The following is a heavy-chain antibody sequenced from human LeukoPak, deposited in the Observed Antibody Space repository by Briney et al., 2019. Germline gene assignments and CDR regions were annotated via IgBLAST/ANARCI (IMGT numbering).Heavy chain of an antibody. Sequence: GGSLRLSCAASGFTFSSYSMNWVRQAPGKGLAWVSSISSSSSYIYYQDSAKGRFTISRDNAKNSLYMKMNSLRGEDTAVYYCATDRGDSSGYYIPVRGYYFDYWGQGTLVTVSS. CDR3: ATDRGDSSGYYIPVRGYYFDY. J-gene: IGHJ4*02. D-gene: IGHD3-22*01. V-gene: IGHV3-21*01. CDR1: GFTFSSYS. CDR2: ISSSSSYI.